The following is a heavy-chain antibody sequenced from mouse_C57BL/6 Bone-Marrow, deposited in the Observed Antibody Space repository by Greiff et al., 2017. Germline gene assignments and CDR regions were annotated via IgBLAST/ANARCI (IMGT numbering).Heavy chain of an antibody. Sequence: EVKLMESGGGLVQPGGSLKLSCAASGFTFSDYYMYWVRQTPEKRLEWVAYISNGGGSTYYPDTVKGRFTISRDNAKNTLYLQMSRLKSEDTAMYYCARASNWPYYFDYWGQGTTLTVSS. J-gene: IGHJ2*01. D-gene: IGHD2-5*01. CDR2: ISNGGGST. CDR3: ARASNWPYYFDY. V-gene: IGHV5-12*01. CDR1: GFTFSDYY.